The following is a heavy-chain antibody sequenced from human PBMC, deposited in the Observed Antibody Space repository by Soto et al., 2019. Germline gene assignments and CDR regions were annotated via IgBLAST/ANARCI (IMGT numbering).Heavy chain of an antibody. CDR2: IYYSGST. CDR1: GVSISSGGYY. CDR3: ASRKFPVYGDPFYFDY. J-gene: IGHJ4*02. Sequence: PSETLSLTCTVSGVSISSGGYYWSWIRQHPGKGLEWIGYIYYSGSTYYNPSLKSRVTISVDTSKNQFSLKLSSVTAADTAVYYCASRKFPVYGDPFYFDYWGQGTLVTVSS. V-gene: IGHV4-31*03. D-gene: IGHD4-17*01.